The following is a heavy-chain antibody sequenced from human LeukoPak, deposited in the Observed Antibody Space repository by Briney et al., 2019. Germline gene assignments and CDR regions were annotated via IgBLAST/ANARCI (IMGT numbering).Heavy chain of an antibody. Sequence: SETLSLTCAVYGGSFSGYYWSWIRQPPGKGLEWIGEINHSGSTNYNPSLKSRVTISVDTSKNQFSLKLSSVTAADTAVYYCARGLRYFDWYYFDYWGQGTLVTVSS. J-gene: IGHJ4*02. V-gene: IGHV4-34*01. D-gene: IGHD3-9*01. CDR1: GGSFSGYY. CDR3: ARGLRYFDWYYFDY. CDR2: INHSGST.